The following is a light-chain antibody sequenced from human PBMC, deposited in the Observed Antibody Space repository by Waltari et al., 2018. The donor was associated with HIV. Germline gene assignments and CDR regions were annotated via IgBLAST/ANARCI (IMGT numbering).Light chain of an antibody. J-gene: IGKJ1*01. Sequence: EKVMTQSPATLSVSPGERATLSCRASQSVSSNLAWYQQGPGQAPRLLIYGASTRATGIPARFSGSGSGTEFTLTISSLQSEDFAVYYCQQYNNWPETFGQGTKVEI. V-gene: IGKV3-15*01. CDR1: QSVSSN. CDR2: GAS. CDR3: QQYNNWPET.